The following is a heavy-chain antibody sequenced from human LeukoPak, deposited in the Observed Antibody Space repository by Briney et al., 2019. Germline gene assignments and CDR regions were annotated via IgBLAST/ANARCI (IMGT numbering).Heavy chain of an antibody. CDR3: ARDGDTVLTRGYYYYMDV. V-gene: IGHV1-2*02. D-gene: IGHD4-23*01. J-gene: IGHJ6*03. CDR1: GYTFNGYY. CDR2: INPNSGGT. Sequence: ASVKVSCKASGYTFNGYYMHWVRQAPGQGLEWMGWINPNSGGTNYAQKFQGRVTMTRDTSISTAYMELSRLRSDDTAVYYCARDGDTVLTRGYYYYMDVWGKGTTVTVSS.